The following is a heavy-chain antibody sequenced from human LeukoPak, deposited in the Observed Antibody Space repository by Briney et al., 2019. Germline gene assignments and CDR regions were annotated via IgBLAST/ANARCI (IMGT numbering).Heavy chain of an antibody. CDR3: AKSRGDYDILTGYYSFDY. V-gene: IGHV3-23*01. D-gene: IGHD3-9*01. Sequence: PGGSLRLSCAASGFTFSSYAMSWVRQAPGKGLEWVSAISGSGGSTYYADSVKGRFTISRDNSKNTLYLQMNSLRAEDTAVYYCAKSRGDYDILTGYYSFDYWGQGTLVTVSS. J-gene: IGHJ4*02. CDR2: ISGSGGST. CDR1: GFTFSSYA.